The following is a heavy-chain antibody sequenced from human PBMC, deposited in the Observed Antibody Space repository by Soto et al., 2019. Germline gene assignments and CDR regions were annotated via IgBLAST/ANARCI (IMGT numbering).Heavy chain of an antibody. CDR1: GGSISSSSYY. J-gene: IGHJ6*02. Sequence: SETLSLTCTVSGGSISSSSYYWGWIRQPPGKGLEWIGSIYYSGGTYYNPSLKSRVTISVDTSMNQFSLKLSSVTAADTAVYYCARQGWFGELNPYYYYYGMDVWGQGTTVTVSS. CDR3: ARQGWFGELNPYYYYYGMDV. CDR2: IYYSGGT. V-gene: IGHV4-39*01. D-gene: IGHD3-10*01.